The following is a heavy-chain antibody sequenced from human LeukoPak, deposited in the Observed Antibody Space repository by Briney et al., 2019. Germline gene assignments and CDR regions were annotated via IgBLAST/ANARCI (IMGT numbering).Heavy chain of an antibody. CDR3: ARGAYGIVVVPAASSANYYYYMDV. CDR1: GGSFSGYY. Sequence: SETLSLTCAVYGGSFSGYYWSWIRQPPGKGLEWIGEINHSGSTNYNPSLKSRVTISVDTSKNQLSLKLSSVTAADTAVYYCARGAYGIVVVPAASSANYYYYMDVWGKGTTVTVSS. J-gene: IGHJ6*03. V-gene: IGHV4-34*01. CDR2: INHSGST. D-gene: IGHD2-2*01.